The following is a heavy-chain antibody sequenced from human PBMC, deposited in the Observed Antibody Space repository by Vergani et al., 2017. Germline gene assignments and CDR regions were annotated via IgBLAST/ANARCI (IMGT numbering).Heavy chain of an antibody. CDR3: AREVGTIFGVVNYFDY. Sequence: QVQLVQSGAEVKKPGASVKVSCKASGYTFTGYYMHWVRQAPGQGLEWMGWINPNSGGTNYAQKFQGRVTMTRDTSISTAYMELSRLRSDDTAVYYCAREVGTIFGVVNYFDYWGQGTLVTVSS. CDR2: INPNSGGT. V-gene: IGHV1-2*02. D-gene: IGHD3-3*01. J-gene: IGHJ4*02. CDR1: GYTFTGYY.